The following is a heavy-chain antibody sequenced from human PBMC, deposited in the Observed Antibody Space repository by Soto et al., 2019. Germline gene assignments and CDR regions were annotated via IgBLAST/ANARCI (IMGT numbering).Heavy chain of an antibody. Sequence: SETLSLTCTVSVASISSGGYYWSWIRQHPGEGLEWIGYIYYSGSTSYNPSLKSRVTISVDTSKNQFSLKLNSVTAADTAVYYCARESKYDTSGYPPWFAPWGQGTLVTVSS. D-gene: IGHD3-22*01. CDR3: ARESKYDTSGYPPWFAP. CDR2: IYYSGST. J-gene: IGHJ5*02. CDR1: VASISSGGYY. V-gene: IGHV4-31*03.